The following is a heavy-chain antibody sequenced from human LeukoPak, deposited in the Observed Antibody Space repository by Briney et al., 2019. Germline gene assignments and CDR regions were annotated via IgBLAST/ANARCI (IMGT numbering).Heavy chain of an antibody. Sequence: SETLSLTCAVYGGSFSGYYWSWIRQPPGKGLEWIGEINHSGSTNYNPSLKSRVTISVDTSKNQFSLKLSSVTAADTAVYYCARGIVVVPAASNYYYMDVWGKGTTVTVSS. CDR2: INHSGST. CDR1: GGSFSGYY. J-gene: IGHJ6*03. D-gene: IGHD2-2*01. CDR3: ARGIVVVPAASNYYYMDV. V-gene: IGHV4-34*01.